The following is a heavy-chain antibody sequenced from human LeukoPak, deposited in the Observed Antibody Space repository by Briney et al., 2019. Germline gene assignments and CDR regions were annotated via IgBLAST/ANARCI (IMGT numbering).Heavy chain of an antibody. CDR2: FDPEDGET. J-gene: IGHJ6*02. Sequence: ASVKVSCKVSGYTLTELSMHWVRQAPGKGLEWMGGFDPEDGETIYAQKFRGRVTMTRDTSISTAYMELSRLRSDDTAVYYCARNLGYCSSTSCYYYYYYGMDVWGQGTTVTVSS. CDR1: GYTLTELS. CDR3: ARNLGYCSSTSCYYYYYYGMDV. D-gene: IGHD2-2*01. V-gene: IGHV1-24*01.